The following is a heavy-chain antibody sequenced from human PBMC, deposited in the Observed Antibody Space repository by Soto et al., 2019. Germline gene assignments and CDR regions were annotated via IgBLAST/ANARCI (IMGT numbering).Heavy chain of an antibody. CDR2: INSDGSST. Sequence: GGSLRLSCAASGFTFSSYWMHWVRQAPGKGLVWVSRINSDGSSTSYADSVKGRFTISRDNAKNTLYLQMNSLRAEDTAVYYCARGDYDFWSGYYPYYYYYGMDVWGQGTTVTVS. V-gene: IGHV3-74*01. J-gene: IGHJ6*02. CDR3: ARGDYDFWSGYYPYYYYYGMDV. D-gene: IGHD3-3*01. CDR1: GFTFSSYW.